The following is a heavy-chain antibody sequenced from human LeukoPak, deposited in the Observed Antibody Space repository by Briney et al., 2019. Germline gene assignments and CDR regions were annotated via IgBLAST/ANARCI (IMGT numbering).Heavy chain of an antibody. D-gene: IGHD6-13*01. CDR3: AKGFHHGSRYYFDY. CDR1: GFTFSNYA. CDR2: IGGSGGST. Sequence: GGSLRLSCAASGFTFSNYAMSWVRQSPGKGLEWVSAIGGSGGSTYYADSVKGRFTISRDNSKNTLYLQMNSLRAEDTAVYYCAKGFHHGSRYYFDYWGQGTLVTVSS. J-gene: IGHJ4*02. V-gene: IGHV3-23*01.